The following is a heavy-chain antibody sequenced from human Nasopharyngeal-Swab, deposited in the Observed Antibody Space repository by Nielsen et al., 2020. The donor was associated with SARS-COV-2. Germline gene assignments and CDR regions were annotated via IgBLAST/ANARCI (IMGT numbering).Heavy chain of an antibody. V-gene: IGHV1-46*01. D-gene: IGHD1-26*01. J-gene: IGHJ4*02. Sequence: SVKVSCKASGYTFTSYYMHWVRQAPGQGLEWMGIINPSGGSTGYAQKFQGRVTMTRNTSISTAYMELSSLRSEDTAVYYCARGPRGPTESGLNYWGQGTLVTVSS. CDR2: INPSGGST. CDR1: GYTFTSYY. CDR3: ARGPRGPTESGLNY.